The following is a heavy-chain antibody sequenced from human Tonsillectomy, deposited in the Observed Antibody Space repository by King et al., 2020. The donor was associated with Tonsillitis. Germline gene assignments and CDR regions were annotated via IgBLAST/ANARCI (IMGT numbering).Heavy chain of an antibody. V-gene: IGHV3-20*04. CDR1: GFRFDDNG. CDR3: ARGGSKQWLVPDYFDY. D-gene: IGHD6-19*01. CDR2: INWNGGST. J-gene: IGHJ4*02. Sequence: VQLVESGGGVVRPGGSLRLSCAASGFRFDDNGLSWVRQAPGKGLEWVSGINWNGGSTGYADSVKGRFTISRDNAKNSLYLQMNSLRADDTALYYCARGGSKQWLVPDYFDYWGQGTLVTVSS.